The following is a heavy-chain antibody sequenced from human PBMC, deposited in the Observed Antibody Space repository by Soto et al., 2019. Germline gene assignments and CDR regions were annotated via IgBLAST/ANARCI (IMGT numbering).Heavy chain of an antibody. D-gene: IGHD5-18*01. CDR1: GFTFSSYW. CDR3: ARDSGYSYGYEYYYYGIDV. J-gene: IGHJ6*02. Sequence: GGSLRLSCAASGFTFSSYWMSWVRQAPGKGLEWVANIKQDGSEKYYVDSVKGRFTISRDNAKNSLYLQMNSLRAEDTAVYYCARDSGYSYGYEYYYYGIDVWGQGTTVTVTS. CDR2: IKQDGSEK. V-gene: IGHV3-7*01.